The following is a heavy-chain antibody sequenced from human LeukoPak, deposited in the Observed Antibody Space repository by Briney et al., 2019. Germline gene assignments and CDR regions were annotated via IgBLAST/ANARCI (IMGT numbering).Heavy chain of an antibody. J-gene: IGHJ4*02. CDR1: GFTFSSYA. V-gene: IGHV4-34*01. CDR3: ARGRGVRGSLDY. CDR2: INHSGST. Sequence: GSLRLPCAASGFTFSSYAMSWVRQPPGKGLEWIGEINHSGSTNYNPSLKSRVTISVDTSKNQFSLKLSSVTAADTAVYYCARGRGVRGSLDYWGQGTLVTVSS. D-gene: IGHD3-10*01.